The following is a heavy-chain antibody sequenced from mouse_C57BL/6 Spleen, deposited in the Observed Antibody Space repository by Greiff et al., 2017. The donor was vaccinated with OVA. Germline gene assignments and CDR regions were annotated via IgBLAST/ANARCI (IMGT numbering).Heavy chain of an antibody. V-gene: IGHV1-61*01. CDR3: ARGDYGSRTWFAY. CDR2: IYPSDSET. CDR1: GYTFTSYW. J-gene: IGHJ3*01. Sequence: VQLQQPGAELVRPGSSVKLSCKASGYTFTSYWMDWVKQRPGQGLEWIGNIYPSDSETHYNQKFKDKATLTVDKSSSTAYMQLSSLTSEDSAVYYCARGDYGSRTWFAYWGQGTLVTVSA. D-gene: IGHD1-1*01.